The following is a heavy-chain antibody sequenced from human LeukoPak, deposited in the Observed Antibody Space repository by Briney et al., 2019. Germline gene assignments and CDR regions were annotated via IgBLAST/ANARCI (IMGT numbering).Heavy chain of an antibody. CDR1: GFTFSSYS. CDR3: ARDTGYYYDTVWYFDY. D-gene: IGHD3-22*01. CDR2: ISSSSSYI. Sequence: GGSLRLSCAASGFTFSSYSMNWVRQAPGKGLEWVSSISSSSSYIYYADSVKGRFTISRDNAKNSLYLQMNSLGAEDTAVYYCARDTGYYYDTVWYFDYWGQGTLVAVSS. J-gene: IGHJ4*02. V-gene: IGHV3-21*01.